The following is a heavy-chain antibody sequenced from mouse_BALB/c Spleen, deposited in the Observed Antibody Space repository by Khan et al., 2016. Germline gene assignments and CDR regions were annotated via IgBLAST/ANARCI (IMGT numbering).Heavy chain of an antibody. CDR3: ASPYGSSYDGFAY. D-gene: IGHD1-1*01. Sequence: LVKTGASVKISCKASGYSFTGYYMHWVKQSHGKGLEWIGYITSYNGATSYNQKFKGKATFTVDTSSSTAYMQFNSLKSEDSAVYYGASPYGSSYDGFAYWGQGTLVTVSA. J-gene: IGHJ3*01. CDR1: GYSFTGYY. V-gene: IGHV1S34*01. CDR2: ITSYNGAT.